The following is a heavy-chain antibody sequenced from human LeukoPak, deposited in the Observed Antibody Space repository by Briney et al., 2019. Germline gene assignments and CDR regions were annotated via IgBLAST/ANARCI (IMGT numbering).Heavy chain of an antibody. J-gene: IGHJ3*02. CDR2: IYYSGST. Sequence: PSETLSLTCTVSGGSISSGGYYWSWIRQHPGKGLEWIGYIYYSGSTYYNPSLKSRVTISVDTSKDQFSLKLSSVTAADTAVYYCAREGFSGYDSTAFDIWGQGTMVTVSS. V-gene: IGHV4-31*03. CDR3: AREGFSGYDSTAFDI. CDR1: GGSISSGGYY. D-gene: IGHD5-12*01.